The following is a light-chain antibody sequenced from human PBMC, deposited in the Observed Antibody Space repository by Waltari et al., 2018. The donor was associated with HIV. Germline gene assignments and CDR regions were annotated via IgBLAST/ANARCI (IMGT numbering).Light chain of an antibody. CDR2: GAS. CDR3: QQYGSSPQT. Sequence: EIVLTQSPGTLSLSPGERATLSCRARQSVSSSSLAWYQQKPGQAPRLLIYGASGRATGIPDRFSGSGAGTDFTLTISRLEPEDFAVYYCQQYGSSPQTFGQGTKVEIK. CDR1: QSVSSSS. V-gene: IGKV3-20*01. J-gene: IGKJ1*01.